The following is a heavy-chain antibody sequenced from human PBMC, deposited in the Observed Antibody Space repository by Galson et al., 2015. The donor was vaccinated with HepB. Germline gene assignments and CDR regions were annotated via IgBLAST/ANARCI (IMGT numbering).Heavy chain of an antibody. J-gene: IGHJ4*02. V-gene: IGHV5-51*03. Sequence: QSGAEVKKPGEFLKISCKASGYTFTSHWIGWVRQMPGKGLEWMGAIYPGDSDTRYSPSFQGHVTISADKSINTAFLQWASLGASDTAMYYCARLFGGGSGSYYNAFYFDFWGQGTLVTVSS. D-gene: IGHD3-10*01. CDR3: ARLFGGGSGSYYNAFYFDF. CDR2: IYPGDSDT. CDR1: GYTFTSHW.